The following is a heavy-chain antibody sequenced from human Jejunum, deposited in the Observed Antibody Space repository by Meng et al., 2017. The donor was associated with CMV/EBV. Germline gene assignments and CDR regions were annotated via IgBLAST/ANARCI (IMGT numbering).Heavy chain of an antibody. J-gene: IGHJ4*02. CDR1: TFTTYT. D-gene: IGHD2-15*01. Sequence: TFTTYTMNWVRQAPGKGLEWVSSISGSSGNIYYADSVKGRFTISRDNAKSSLYLQMDSLRAEDTAVYYCAKRAFCSGGSCYQSDHWGQGALVTVSS. CDR3: AKRAFCSGGSCYQSDH. CDR2: ISGSSGNI. V-gene: IGHV3-21*01.